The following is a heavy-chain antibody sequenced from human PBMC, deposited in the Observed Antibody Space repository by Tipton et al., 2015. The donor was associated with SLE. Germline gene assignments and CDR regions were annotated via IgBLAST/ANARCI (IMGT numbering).Heavy chain of an antibody. CDR3: AKRIAAAGPFDY. Sequence: SLRLSCAASGFTFSSYWMSWVRQAPGKGLEWVANIKQDGSEKYYADSVKGRFTISRDNSKNTLYLQMNSLRAEDTAVYYCAKRIAAAGPFDYWGQGTLVTVSS. V-gene: IGHV3-7*02. CDR1: GFTFSSYW. J-gene: IGHJ4*02. D-gene: IGHD6-13*01. CDR2: IKQDGSEK.